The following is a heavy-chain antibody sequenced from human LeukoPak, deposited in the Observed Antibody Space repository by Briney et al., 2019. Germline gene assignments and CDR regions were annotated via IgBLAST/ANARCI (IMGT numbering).Heavy chain of an antibody. CDR3: ASFRYSGSYSDY. Sequence: SETLSLTCTVSGGSISGSSYYWGWIRQPPGKGLEWIGSIYYSGSTYYNPSLKSRVTISVDTSKNQFSLKLSSVTAADTAVYYCASFRYSGSYSDYWGQGTLVTVSS. J-gene: IGHJ4*02. CDR1: GGSISGSSYY. D-gene: IGHD1-26*01. V-gene: IGHV4-39*01. CDR2: IYYSGST.